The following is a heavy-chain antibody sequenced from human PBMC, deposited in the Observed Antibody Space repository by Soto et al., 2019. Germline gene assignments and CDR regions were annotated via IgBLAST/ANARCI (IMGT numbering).Heavy chain of an antibody. CDR3: AKVETAMVLYFYHYGMDV. V-gene: IGHV3-30*18. D-gene: IGHD5-18*01. CDR2: ISYDGSNK. J-gene: IGHJ6*02. Sequence: PGGSLRLSCAASGFTFSSYGMHWVRQAPGKGLEWMAVISYDGSNKYYADSVKGRFTISRDNSKNTLYLQMNSLRAEDTAVYYCAKVETAMVLYFYHYGMDVWGQGTAVTVSS. CDR1: GFTFSSYG.